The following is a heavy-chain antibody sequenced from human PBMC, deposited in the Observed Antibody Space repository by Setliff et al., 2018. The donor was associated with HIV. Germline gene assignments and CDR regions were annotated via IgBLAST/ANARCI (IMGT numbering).Heavy chain of an antibody. V-gene: IGHV4-4*07. J-gene: IGHJ4*02. CDR2: VSSRGDT. CDR3: ARAAAGNTGPFDL. CDR1: DSGTYY. D-gene: IGHD3-10*01. Sequence: SETLSLTCTVSDSGTYYGSWIRQPAGKGLEWIGRVSSRGDTNYNPSLKSRVTMSVDTSKNQFSLKLTSVTASDTAVYYCARAAAGNTGPFDLWGQGSQVT.